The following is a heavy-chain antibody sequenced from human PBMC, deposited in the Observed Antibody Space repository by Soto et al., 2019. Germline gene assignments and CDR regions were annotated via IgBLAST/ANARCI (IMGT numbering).Heavy chain of an antibody. J-gene: IGHJ1*01. CDR2: IWYDGSNK. D-gene: IGHD6-6*01. V-gene: IGHV3-33*01. CDR1: GFTFSHYA. Sequence: QVQLVESGGGVVQPGRSLRLSCAASGFTFSHYAMHWVRQTPGKGLEWVAIIWYDGSNKYYTDSVKGRFTISRDNSKNPVDLQMNSLRVEDTAVYYCARGGVSARPDIWGQGTLVTVSS. CDR3: ARGGVSARPDI.